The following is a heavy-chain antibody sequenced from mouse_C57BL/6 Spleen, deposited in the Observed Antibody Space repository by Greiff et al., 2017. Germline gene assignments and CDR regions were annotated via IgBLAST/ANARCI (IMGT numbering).Heavy chain of an antibody. CDR3: ARDYGSSYHFDY. V-gene: IGHV1-43*01. CDR1: GYSFTGYY. D-gene: IGHD1-1*01. Sequence: DVHLVESGPELVKPGASVKISCKASGYSFTGYYMHWVKQSSEKSLEWIGEINPSTGGTSYNQKFKGKATLTVDKSSSTAYMQLKSLTSEDSAVYYCARDYGSSYHFDYWGQGTTLTVSS. J-gene: IGHJ2*01. CDR2: INPSTGGT.